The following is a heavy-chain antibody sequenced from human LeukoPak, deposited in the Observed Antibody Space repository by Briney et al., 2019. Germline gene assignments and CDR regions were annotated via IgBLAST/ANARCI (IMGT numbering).Heavy chain of an antibody. Sequence: GGSLRLSCAASGFTFSSYGMHWVRQAPGKGLEWVAFIRYDGSNKYYADSVKGRFTISRDNSKNTLYLQMNSLRAEDTAVYYLAKAEGYRYPRHYFDYWGQGTLVTVSS. J-gene: IGHJ4*02. CDR1: GFTFSSYG. V-gene: IGHV3-30*02. CDR3: AKAEGYRYPRHYFDY. CDR2: IRYDGSNK. D-gene: IGHD5-18*01.